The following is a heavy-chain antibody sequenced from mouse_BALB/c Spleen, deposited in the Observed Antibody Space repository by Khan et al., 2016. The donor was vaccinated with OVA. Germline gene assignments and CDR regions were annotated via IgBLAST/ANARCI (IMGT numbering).Heavy chain of an antibody. J-gene: IGHJ2*01. Sequence: EVQLQESGPELVKPGASVKISCKASGYSFTGYFMNWVMQSHGKSLEWIGRINPHIGETFYNQKFKGKATLTVDESSSTDHMELRSLASEDSAVYYCTRIYRSDFDYWGQGTTLTVSS. D-gene: IGHD2-1*01. CDR3: TRIYRSDFDY. CDR1: GYSFTGYF. CDR2: INPHIGET. V-gene: IGHV1-20*02.